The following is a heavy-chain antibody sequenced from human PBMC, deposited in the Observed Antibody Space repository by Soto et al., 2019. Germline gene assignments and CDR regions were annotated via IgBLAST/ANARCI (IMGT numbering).Heavy chain of an antibody. Sequence: ASVKGSCKASGGTFSSYAISWVRQAPGQGLEWMGGIIPIFGTANYAQKFQGRVTITADESTSTAYMELSSLRSEDTAVYYCARGLELRGGSSSPLDYWGQGTLVTVSS. V-gene: IGHV1-69*13. CDR1: GGTFSSYA. J-gene: IGHJ4*02. CDR2: IIPIFGTA. D-gene: IGHD6-6*01. CDR3: ARGLELRGGSSSPLDY.